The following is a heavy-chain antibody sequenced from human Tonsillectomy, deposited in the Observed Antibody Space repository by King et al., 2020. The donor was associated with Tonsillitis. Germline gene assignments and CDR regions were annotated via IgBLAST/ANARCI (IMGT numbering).Heavy chain of an antibody. D-gene: IGHD3-10*01. CDR2: IGSSGSYV. V-gene: IGHV3-21*01. CDR1: GFTFSTYP. Sequence: VQLVECGGGLVNPGGSLRLSCAASGFTFSTYPMNWVRQAPGRGLEWVSSIGSSGSYVYYADSVKGRFTISRDNAKSSLYLQMNSLRAEDTAIYYCARDTMIRGVIPFDYWGQGTLVTVSS. CDR3: ARDTMIRGVIPFDY. J-gene: IGHJ4*02.